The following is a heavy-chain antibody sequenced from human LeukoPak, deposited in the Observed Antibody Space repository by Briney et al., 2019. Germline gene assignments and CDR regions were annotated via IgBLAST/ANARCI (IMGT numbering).Heavy chain of an antibody. V-gene: IGHV3-74*01. CDR1: GFTFSNYW. CDR2: IKSDGSST. CDR3: ARVWCSSTSCYTSPLDY. D-gene: IGHD2-2*02. J-gene: IGHJ4*02. Sequence: PGGSLRLSCAASGFTFSNYWMHWVRQPPGKGLVWVSRIKSDGSSTIYADSVKGRFTISRDNAKNTLSLQMNSLRAEDTAVYYCARVWCSSTSCYTSPLDYWGQGTLVTVSP.